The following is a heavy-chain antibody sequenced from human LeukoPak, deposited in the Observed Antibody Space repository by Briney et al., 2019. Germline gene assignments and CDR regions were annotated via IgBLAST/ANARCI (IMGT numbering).Heavy chain of an antibody. CDR3: ARDLTGTTDRYYYYMDV. V-gene: IGHV4-31*03. J-gene: IGHJ6*03. D-gene: IGHD1-7*01. Sequence: PQTLSLTCTVSGGSISSGGYYWSWIRQHPGKGLEWIGYIYYSGSTYYNPSLKSRVTISVDTSKNQFSLKLSSVTAADTAVYYCARDLTGTTDRYYYYMDVWGKGTTVTVSS. CDR2: IYYSGST. CDR1: GGSISSGGYY.